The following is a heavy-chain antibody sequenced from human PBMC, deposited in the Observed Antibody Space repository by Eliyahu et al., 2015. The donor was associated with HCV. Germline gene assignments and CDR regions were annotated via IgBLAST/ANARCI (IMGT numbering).Heavy chain of an antibody. CDR1: GFXFXSYA. D-gene: IGHD2-15*01. CDR3: ARGRDIVIIPAIPPEYFHH. J-gene: IGHJ1*01. V-gene: IGHV3-30-3*01. CDR2: MSYDGNNK. Sequence: QVQLVESGGGVVQPGRSLRLSCAASGFXFXSYALHWVRQAPGKGLEWVGVMSYDGNNKYYADSVKGRFTISRDTSKNTLFLHMNSLRVEDTAVYYCARGRDIVIIPAIPPEYFHHWGQGTLVTVSS.